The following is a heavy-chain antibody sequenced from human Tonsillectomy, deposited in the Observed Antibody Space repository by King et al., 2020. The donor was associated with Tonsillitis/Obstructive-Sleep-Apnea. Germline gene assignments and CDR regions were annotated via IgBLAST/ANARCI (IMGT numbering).Heavy chain of an antibody. J-gene: IGHJ4*02. CDR1: GYIFSNAW. CDR2: IKRKIDGGTA. D-gene: IGHD2-8*02. V-gene: IGHV3-15*01. CDR3: SSDPIVLVPSDYFFDY. Sequence: VQLVESGGDLVKPGGSLRLSCAASGYIFSNAWMSWVRQAPGKGLEWVGRIKRKIDGGTADYSAPVKGRCTISRDVSRNTRYLQMNSLKTEDTAVYFCSSDPIVLVPSDYFFDYWGQGTLVTVSS.